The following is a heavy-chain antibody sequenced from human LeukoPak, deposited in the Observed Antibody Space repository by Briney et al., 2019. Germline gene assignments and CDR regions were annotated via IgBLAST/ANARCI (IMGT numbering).Heavy chain of an antibody. D-gene: IGHD3-10*01. Sequence: GGSLRLSCADSGFTFSSYAMSWVRQAPGKGLEWVSAISGSGGSTYYADSVKGRFTISRDNSKNTLYLQMNSLRAEDTAVYYCATKTTYRIYGSGSYYNAYFDYWGQGTLVTVSS. CDR1: GFTFSSYA. J-gene: IGHJ4*02. CDR3: ATKTTYRIYGSGSYYNAYFDY. V-gene: IGHV3-23*01. CDR2: ISGSGGST.